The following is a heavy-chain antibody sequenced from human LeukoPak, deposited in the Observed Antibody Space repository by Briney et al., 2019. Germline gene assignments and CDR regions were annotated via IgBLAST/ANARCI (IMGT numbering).Heavy chain of an antibody. Sequence: GGSLRLSCAASGFTFSSSAMSWVRQAPGKGLEWASAISGSGGTTYYADSVRGRFTISRDNSKNTLYLQMNSLRAEDTAVYYCAKLVVPAALRGGAFDIWGQGTMVTVSS. J-gene: IGHJ3*02. D-gene: IGHD2-2*01. CDR1: GFTFSSSA. V-gene: IGHV3-23*01. CDR2: ISGSGGTT. CDR3: AKLVVPAALRGGAFDI.